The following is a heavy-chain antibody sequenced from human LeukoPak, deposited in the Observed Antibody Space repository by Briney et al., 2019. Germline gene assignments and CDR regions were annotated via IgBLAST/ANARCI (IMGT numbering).Heavy chain of an antibody. Sequence: GGSLRLSCAASGFTFSSYWMSWVRQAPGRGLEWVANIKQDGSEKYYVDSEKGRFTISRDNAKNSLYLQMNSLRAEDTAVYYCARIRKAGYSYGSYYYYGMDVWGQGTTVTVSS. CDR3: ARIRKAGYSYGSYYYYGMDV. CDR2: IKQDGSEK. J-gene: IGHJ6*02. D-gene: IGHD5-18*01. CDR1: GFTFSSYW. V-gene: IGHV3-7*04.